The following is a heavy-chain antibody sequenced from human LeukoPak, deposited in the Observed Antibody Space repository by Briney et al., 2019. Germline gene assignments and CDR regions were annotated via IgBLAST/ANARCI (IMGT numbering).Heavy chain of an antibody. CDR2: ISSSSSYI. Sequence: GGSLRLSCAASGFTFSSYSMNWVRQAPGKGLEWVSSISSSSSYIYYADSVKGRFTISRDNAKNSLYLQMNSLRAEDTAVYYCARLNSATMIVVVIGGVYFDYWGQGTLVTVSS. J-gene: IGHJ4*02. V-gene: IGHV3-21*01. CDR3: ARLNSATMIVVVIGGVYFDY. D-gene: IGHD3-22*01. CDR1: GFTFSSYS.